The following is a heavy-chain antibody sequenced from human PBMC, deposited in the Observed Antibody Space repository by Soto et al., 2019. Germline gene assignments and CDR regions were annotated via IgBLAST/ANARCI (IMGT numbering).Heavy chain of an antibody. J-gene: IGHJ5*02. CDR3: ARDWGYGSGSYENWFGP. V-gene: IGHV1-69*01. CDR2: IIPIFGTA. Sequence: QVQLVQSGAEVKKPGSSVKVSCKASGGTFSSYAISWVRQAPGQGLEWMGGIIPIFGTANYAQKFQGRVTITADESTSTAYMELSSLRSEDTAVYYCARDWGYGSGSYENWFGPWGQGTLVTVSS. D-gene: IGHD3-10*01. CDR1: GGTFSSYA.